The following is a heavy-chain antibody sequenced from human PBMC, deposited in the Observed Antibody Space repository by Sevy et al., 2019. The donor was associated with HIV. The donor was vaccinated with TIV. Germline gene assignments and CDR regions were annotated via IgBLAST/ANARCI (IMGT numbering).Heavy chain of an antibody. CDR1: GFTFSNYG. CDR2: IVGSGAGT. D-gene: IGHD6-13*01. CDR3: ARESSAGGTPLFDC. Sequence: GGSLRLSCTASGFTFSNYGMSWVRQAPGKRLEWVSGIVGSGAGTSYADSVKGRFTISRDNSKNTQYLQMDSLTADDTAVYYCARESSAGGTPLFDCWGQGTLVTVSS. V-gene: IGHV3-23*01. J-gene: IGHJ4*02.